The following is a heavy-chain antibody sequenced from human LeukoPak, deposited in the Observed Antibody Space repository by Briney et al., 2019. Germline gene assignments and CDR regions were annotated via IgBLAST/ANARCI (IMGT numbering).Heavy chain of an antibody. CDR3: ARDGDYYDSSGLSAFDI. J-gene: IGHJ3*02. Sequence: SETLSLTCAVYGGSFSGYYWSWIRQPPGKGLEWIGEINHSGSTNYNPSLKSRVTISVDTSKNQFSLKLSSVTAADTAVYYCARDGDYYDSSGLSAFDIWGQGTMVTVSS. D-gene: IGHD3-22*01. V-gene: IGHV4-34*01. CDR2: INHSGST. CDR1: GGSFSGYY.